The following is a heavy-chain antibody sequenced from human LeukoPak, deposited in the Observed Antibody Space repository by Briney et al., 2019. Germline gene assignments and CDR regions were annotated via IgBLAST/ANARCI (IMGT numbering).Heavy chain of an antibody. CDR2: ISGSDDRT. CDR3: AKNGDRGAYCSGGTCYPYYYYYMDV. D-gene: IGHD2-15*01. Sequence: GGSLRLSCAASGFTFSSDGMSWVRQAPGKGLEWVSSISGSDDRTNYADSVKGHFTISRDNSKNTLYLQMNSLSAEDTAVYYCAKNGDRGAYCSGGTCYPYYYYYMDVWGKGTTVTISS. J-gene: IGHJ6*03. V-gene: IGHV3-23*01. CDR1: GFTFSSDG.